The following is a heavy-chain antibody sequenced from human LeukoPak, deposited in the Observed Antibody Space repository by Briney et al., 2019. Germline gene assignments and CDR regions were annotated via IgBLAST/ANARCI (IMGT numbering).Heavy chain of an antibody. CDR3: ARAPVGEGYFDY. Sequence: GGSLRLSCAASGFTFSSYAMHWVRQAPGKGLEYVSAISSNGGSTYYANSVKGRFTISRDNSKNTLYLQMGSLRAEDMAVYYCARAPVGEGYFDYWGQGTLVTVSS. CDR1: GFTFSSYA. V-gene: IGHV3-64*01. J-gene: IGHJ4*02. D-gene: IGHD1-26*01. CDR2: ISSNGGST.